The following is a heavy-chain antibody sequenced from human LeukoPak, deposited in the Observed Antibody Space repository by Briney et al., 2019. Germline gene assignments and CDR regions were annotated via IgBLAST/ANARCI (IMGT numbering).Heavy chain of an antibody. CDR3: TAQRGYDPTDY. Sequence: PGRSLRLSCAASGFTFSSYGMHWVRQAPGKGLEWVAVIWYDGSNKYYADSVKGRFTISRDNSKNTLYLQMNSLRAEDTAVYYCTAQRGYDPTDYWAREPWSPSPQ. CDR2: IWYDGSNK. J-gene: IGHJ4*02. D-gene: IGHD5-12*01. CDR1: GFTFSSYG. V-gene: IGHV3-33*01.